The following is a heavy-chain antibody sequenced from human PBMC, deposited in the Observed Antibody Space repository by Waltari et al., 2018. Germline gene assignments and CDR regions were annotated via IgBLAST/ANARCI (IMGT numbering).Heavy chain of an antibody. CDR3: ARDSSMDSSGYSTDAFDI. Sequence: QVQLQESGPGLVKPSETLSLTCAVSGYSISSGYSWGWIRQPPGKGREWIGSIYHSGSTYYNPSLKSRVTISVDTSKNQFSLKLSSVTAADTAVYYCARDSSMDSSGYSTDAFDIWGQGTMVTVSS. CDR1: GYSISSGYS. D-gene: IGHD3-22*01. J-gene: IGHJ3*02. CDR2: IYHSGST. V-gene: IGHV4-38-2*02.